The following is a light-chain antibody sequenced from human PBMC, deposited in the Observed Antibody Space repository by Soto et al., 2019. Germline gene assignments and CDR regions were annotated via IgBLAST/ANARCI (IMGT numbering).Light chain of an antibody. CDR2: DAS. CDR3: QQRSNWPPLT. V-gene: IGKV3-11*01. J-gene: IGKJ4*01. Sequence: EIVLTQSPATLSLSPGERATLSCRASQSVSSYLAWYQQKPGQAPRLLIYDASNRATGIQARFSGSGSVTDVTLTISSLEPEDFAVYYCQQRSNWPPLTFGGGTKVEIK. CDR1: QSVSSY.